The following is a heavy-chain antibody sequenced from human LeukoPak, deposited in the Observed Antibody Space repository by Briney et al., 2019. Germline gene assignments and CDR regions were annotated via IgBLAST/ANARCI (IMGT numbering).Heavy chain of an antibody. J-gene: IGHJ4*02. V-gene: IGHV3-23*01. Sequence: PGGSLRLSCATSQFNFNKFGMTWVRQAPGKGLEWVSSISGNGDPQYADSVQGRFAISRDSSKNTLYLQMNSLRAEDTAVYYCAKDSTRFLEWLLYSAGCFDYWGQGTLVTVSS. CDR3: AKDSTRFLEWLLYSAGCFDY. D-gene: IGHD3-3*01. CDR1: QFNFNKFG. CDR2: ISGNGDP.